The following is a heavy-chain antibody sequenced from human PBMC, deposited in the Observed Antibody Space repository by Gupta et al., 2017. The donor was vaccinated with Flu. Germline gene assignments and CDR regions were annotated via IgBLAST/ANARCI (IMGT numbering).Heavy chain of an antibody. V-gene: IGHV1-8*01. CDR3: SRDKAGPYWYMDA. CDR2: VNPNSGNT. J-gene: IGHJ6*03. Sequence: QVQLVQSGAEVTKPGASVKVSCKASGYTFSSYDINWVRQAPGQGLEWMGWVNPNSGNTGYAQKFEGRVTMTRDNSINTAYMELSSLTSEDTAVYFCSRDKAGPYWYMDAWGGGTTVTVSS. D-gene: IGHD6-25*01. CDR1: GYTFSSYD.